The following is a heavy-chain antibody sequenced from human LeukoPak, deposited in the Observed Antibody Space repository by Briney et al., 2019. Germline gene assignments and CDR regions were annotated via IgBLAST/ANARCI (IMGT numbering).Heavy chain of an antibody. CDR2: IGRGGGDT. CDR3: VKHSGGVYGNSDL. D-gene: IGHD1-1*01. CDR1: GFTFDTYA. J-gene: IGHJ5*02. V-gene: IGHV3-23*01. Sequence: PGGSLRLSCAASGFTFDTYAMSWFRQAPGKGLELVSTIGRGGGDTYYADSVKGRFTISKDSSKTSLQMSSLRAEDTAIYFCVKHSGGVYGNSDLWGQGTLVTVSS.